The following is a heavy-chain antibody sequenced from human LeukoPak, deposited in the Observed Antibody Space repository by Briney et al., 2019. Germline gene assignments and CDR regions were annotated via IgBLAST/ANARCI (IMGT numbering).Heavy chain of an antibody. Sequence: PSETLSLTCTVSGGSISSGDYYWSWIRQPPGKGLEWIGYIYYSGNTYYNPSLKSRVTISVDTSKNQFSLKLSSVTAADTAVYFCATTRRLPLLGFDSWGQGTLVTVSS. V-gene: IGHV4-30-4*01. D-gene: IGHD2-15*01. J-gene: IGHJ5*01. CDR3: ATTRRLPLLGFDS. CDR2: IYYSGNT. CDR1: GGSISSGDYY.